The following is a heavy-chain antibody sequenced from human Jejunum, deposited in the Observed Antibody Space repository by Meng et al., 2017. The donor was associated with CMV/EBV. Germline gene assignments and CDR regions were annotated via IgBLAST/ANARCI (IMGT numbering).Heavy chain of an antibody. V-gene: IGHV3-48*04. J-gene: IGHJ5*02. CDR2: ITSSSGTI. Sequence: SCAASGFPFSSYSMNWVRQAPGKGLEWVSSITSSSGTIYYADSVKGRFTIFRDNAKNSLHLQMNSLRADDTAVYYCARDLQLSTWGQGTLVTVSS. CDR3: ARDLQLST. CDR1: GFPFSSYS. D-gene: IGHD5-18*01.